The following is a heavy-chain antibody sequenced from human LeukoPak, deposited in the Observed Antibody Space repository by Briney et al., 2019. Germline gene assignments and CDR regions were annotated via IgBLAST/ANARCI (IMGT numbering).Heavy chain of an antibody. Sequence: GGSLRLSCAASGFTFSDHYMDWVRQAPGKGLEWVSAISGSGGSTYYADSVKGRFTISRDNAKNSLYLQMNSLRAEDTAVYYCARVPVLMVPVDYWGQGTLVTVSS. V-gene: IGHV3-11*04. CDR3: ARVPVLMVPVDY. CDR2: ISGSGGST. D-gene: IGHD2-8*01. CDR1: GFTFSDHY. J-gene: IGHJ4*02.